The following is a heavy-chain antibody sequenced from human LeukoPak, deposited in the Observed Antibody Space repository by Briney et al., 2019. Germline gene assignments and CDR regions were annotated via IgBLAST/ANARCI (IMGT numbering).Heavy chain of an antibody. Sequence: SVKVSCKASGGTFSSYAISWVRQAPGQGLEWMGGIIPIFGTANYAQKFQGRVRITADESTSTAYMELSSLRSGDTALYYCARGGSEQLSPPFDSWGQGTLVTVSS. CDR2: IIPIFGTA. V-gene: IGHV1-69*01. CDR1: GGTFSSYA. CDR3: ARGGSEQLSPPFDS. J-gene: IGHJ4*02. D-gene: IGHD3-10*01.